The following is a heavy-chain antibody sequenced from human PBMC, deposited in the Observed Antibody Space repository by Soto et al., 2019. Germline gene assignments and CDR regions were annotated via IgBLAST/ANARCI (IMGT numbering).Heavy chain of an antibody. D-gene: IGHD6-13*01. CDR3: ATYIAAAGSNWFDP. J-gene: IGHJ5*02. CDR1: GYTLTELS. CDR2: FDPEDGET. V-gene: IGHV1-24*01. Sequence: ASVKVSWKVSGYTLTELSMHWVRQAPGKGLEWMGGFDPEDGETIYAQKFQGRVTMTEDTSTDTAYMELSSLRSEDTAVYYCATYIAAAGSNWFDPWGQGTLVTVSS.